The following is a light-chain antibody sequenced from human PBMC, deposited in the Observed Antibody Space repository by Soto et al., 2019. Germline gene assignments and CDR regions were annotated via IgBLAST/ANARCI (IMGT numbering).Light chain of an antibody. V-gene: IGKV1-33*01. Sequence: DFQMTQSPSSLSASVGDRVTITCQASQDISNYLNWYQQKPGKAPKLLIYDASNLETGVPSRFSGSGSGTDFSFTISSLQPEDIATYYCQQYDNLPLTFGGGTKVEIE. CDR2: DAS. CDR1: QDISNY. J-gene: IGKJ4*01. CDR3: QQYDNLPLT.